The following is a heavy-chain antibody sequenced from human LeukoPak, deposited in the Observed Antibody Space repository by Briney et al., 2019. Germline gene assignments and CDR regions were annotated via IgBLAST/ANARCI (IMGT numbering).Heavy chain of an antibody. CDR3: ARDSLYGVVDY. J-gene: IGHJ4*02. Sequence: ASVKVSCKTSGYTFTSYYIHWVRQAPGQGLEWMGIINPSGGSTSYAQKFQGRVSMTRDTSTSTVYMYLSSLRSEDTAVYYCARDSLYGVVDYWGQGTLVTVSS. CDR1: GYTFTSYY. D-gene: IGHD4-17*01. CDR2: INPSGGST. V-gene: IGHV1-46*01.